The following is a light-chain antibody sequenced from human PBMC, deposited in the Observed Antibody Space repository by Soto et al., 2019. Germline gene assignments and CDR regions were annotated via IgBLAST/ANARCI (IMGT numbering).Light chain of an antibody. CDR2: DAS. J-gene: IGKJ4*01. V-gene: IGKV3-11*01. CDR3: HQRSDWPLT. Sequence: EIVLTQSPATLSLSPGQRATLSCRASQSIRSYLGWYQQKPGQAPRLLIYDASNRATGIPARFSGSGSGTDFTLTISSLEPEDFAVYYCHQRSDWPLTFGGGTKVDIK. CDR1: QSIRSY.